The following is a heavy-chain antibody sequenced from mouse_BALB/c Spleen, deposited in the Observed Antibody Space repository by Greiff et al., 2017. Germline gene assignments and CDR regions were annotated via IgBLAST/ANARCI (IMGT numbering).Heavy chain of an antibody. J-gene: IGHJ3*01. CDR1: GYSFTSYW. D-gene: IGHD2-4*01. V-gene: IGHV1-5*01. CDR3: TRPIYYDYDRAWFAY. Sequence: VQLQQSGTVLARPGASVKMSCKASGYSFTSYWMHWVKQRPGQGLEWIGAIYPGNSDTSYNQKFKGKAKLTVDTSSSTAYMQLSSLTSEDSAVYYCTRPIYYDYDRAWFAYWGQGTLVTVSA. CDR2: IYPGNSDT.